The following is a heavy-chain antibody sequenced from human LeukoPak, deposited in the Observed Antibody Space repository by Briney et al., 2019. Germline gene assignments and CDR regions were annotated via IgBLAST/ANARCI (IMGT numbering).Heavy chain of an antibody. V-gene: IGHV3-33*01. Sequence: PGRSLRLSCAASGFTFSSYGMHWVRQAPGKGLEWVAVIWYDGSNKYYADSVKGRFTISRDNSKNTLYLQMNSLRAEDTAVYYCARAVHSGYYGSGSFYFQHWGQGTLVTVSS. CDR3: ARAVHSGYYGSGSFYFQH. D-gene: IGHD3-10*01. CDR1: GFTFSSYG. CDR2: IWYDGSNK. J-gene: IGHJ1*01.